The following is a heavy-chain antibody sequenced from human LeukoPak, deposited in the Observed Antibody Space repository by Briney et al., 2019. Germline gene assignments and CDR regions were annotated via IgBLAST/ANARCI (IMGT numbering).Heavy chain of an antibody. CDR2: IKSKTNRGTT. Sequence: PGGSLRLSCAASGFTFSNAWMSWVRQAPGKGLEWVGLIKSKTNRGTTDYAAPVKGRFTISRDDSRNTLYLQMNSLKTEDAAVYYCTTDALGGFDHWGQGTLVTVSS. J-gene: IGHJ4*02. CDR1: GFTFSNAW. CDR3: TTDALGGFDH. V-gene: IGHV3-15*01. D-gene: IGHD3-16*01.